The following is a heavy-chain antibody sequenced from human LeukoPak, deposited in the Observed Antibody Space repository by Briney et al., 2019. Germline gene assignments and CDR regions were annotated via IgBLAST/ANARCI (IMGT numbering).Heavy chain of an antibody. CDR3: AARFLEWLLRVDGMDV. D-gene: IGHD3-3*01. Sequence: SETLSLTCTVSGGSISSSSYYWGWIRQPPGKGLEWIGSIYYSGSTYYNPSLKSRVTISVDTTKNQFSLKLSSVTAADTAVYYCAARFLEWLLRVDGMDVWGKGTTVTVSS. J-gene: IGHJ6*04. CDR2: IYYSGST. V-gene: IGHV4-39*01. CDR1: GGSISSSSYY.